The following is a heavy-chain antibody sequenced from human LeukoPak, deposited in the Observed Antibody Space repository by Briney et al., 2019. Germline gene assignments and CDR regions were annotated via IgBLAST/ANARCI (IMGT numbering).Heavy chain of an antibody. CDR3: ASAEHDSSGLPFDY. J-gene: IGHJ4*02. V-gene: IGHV3-48*02. D-gene: IGHD3-22*01. CDR1: GFTFSSYS. Sequence: GGSLRLSCAASGFTFSSYSMNWVRQAPGKGLEWVSYISSSSSTIYYADSVKGRFTISRDNAKNSLYLQMNSLRDEDTAVYYCASAEHDSSGLPFDYWGQGTLATVSS. CDR2: ISSSSSTI.